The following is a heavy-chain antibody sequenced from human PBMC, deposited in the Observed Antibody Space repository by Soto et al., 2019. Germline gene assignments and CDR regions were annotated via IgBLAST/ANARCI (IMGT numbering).Heavy chain of an antibody. CDR1: GGSFSGYY. CDR3: ARRGRIAARPGAFDI. D-gene: IGHD6-6*01. Sequence: SETLSLTCAVYGGSFSGYYWSWIRQPPGKGLEWIGEINHSGSTNYNPSLKSRVTISVDTSKNQFSLKLSSVAAADTAVYYCARRGRIAARPGAFDIWGQGTMVTVSS. J-gene: IGHJ3*02. CDR2: INHSGST. V-gene: IGHV4-34*01.